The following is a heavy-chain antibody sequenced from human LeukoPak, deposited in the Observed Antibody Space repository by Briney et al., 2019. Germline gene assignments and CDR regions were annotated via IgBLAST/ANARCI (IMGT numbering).Heavy chain of an antibody. Sequence: PGGSLRLSCAASGFTFSSYEMNWVRQAPGKGLEWLSYISSSGTTIKYADSVKGRFTISRDNAKNSLYLQVNSLRAEDTDVYYCARIMITVTTSDYWGQGTLVTVSS. J-gene: IGHJ4*02. CDR3: ARIMITVTTSDY. D-gene: IGHD4-17*01. V-gene: IGHV3-48*03. CDR2: ISSSGTTI. CDR1: GFTFSSYE.